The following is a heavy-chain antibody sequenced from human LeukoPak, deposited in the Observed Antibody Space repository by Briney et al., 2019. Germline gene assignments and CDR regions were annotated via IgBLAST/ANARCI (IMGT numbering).Heavy chain of an antibody. CDR2: MKEDGSEK. CDR1: GFTLSSYW. V-gene: IGHV3-7*01. Sequence: GGSLRLSCAASGFTLSSYWTSWVRQAPGKGLEWVANMKEDGSEKYNVDSVKGRFTISRDNAKNSLYLQMNSLRAEDAAVYYCARDRTRAFDIWGLGTMVTVSS. CDR3: ARDRTRAFDI. J-gene: IGHJ3*02. D-gene: IGHD1-1*01.